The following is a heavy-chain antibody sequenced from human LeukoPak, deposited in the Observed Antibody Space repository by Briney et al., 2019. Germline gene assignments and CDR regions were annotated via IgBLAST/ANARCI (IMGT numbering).Heavy chain of an antibody. Sequence: ASVKVSCKASGGTFSSYAISWVRQAPGQGLEWMGWISAYNGNTNYAQKLQGRVTMTTDTSTSTAYMELSSLRSEDTAVYYCATGYCSGGSCYWFDPWGQGTLVTVSS. CDR1: GGTFSSYA. V-gene: IGHV1-18*01. CDR3: ATGYCSGGSCYWFDP. D-gene: IGHD2-15*01. J-gene: IGHJ5*02. CDR2: ISAYNGNT.